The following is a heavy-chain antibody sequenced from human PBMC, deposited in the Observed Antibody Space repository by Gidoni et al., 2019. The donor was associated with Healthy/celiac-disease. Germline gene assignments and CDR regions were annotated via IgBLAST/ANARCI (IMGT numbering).Heavy chain of an antibody. Sequence: QVQLQESGPGLVKPSETLSLTCAVSGYSISSGYYWGWIRQPPGKGLEWIGSIYHSGSTYYNPSLKSRVTISVDTSKNQFSLKLSSVTAADTAVYYCARGTTTVVTPFVYWGQGTLVTVSS. CDR3: ARGTTTVVTPFVY. CDR1: GYSISSGYY. J-gene: IGHJ4*02. CDR2: IYHSGST. V-gene: IGHV4-38-2*01. D-gene: IGHD4-17*01.